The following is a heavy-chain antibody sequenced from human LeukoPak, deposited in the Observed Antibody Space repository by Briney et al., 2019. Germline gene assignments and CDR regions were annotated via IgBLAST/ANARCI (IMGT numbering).Heavy chain of an antibody. D-gene: IGHD5-18*01. Sequence: ASVKVSCKASGYTFTGYYMHWVRQAPGLGLEWMGWINPNSGDTNYAQKFQGRVTMTRDTSISTAYMKLSRLRSDDTAVYYCAREQDIGMVSALDYWGQGTLVTVSS. CDR2: INPNSGDT. J-gene: IGHJ4*02. CDR1: GYTFTGYY. CDR3: AREQDIGMVSALDY. V-gene: IGHV1-2*02.